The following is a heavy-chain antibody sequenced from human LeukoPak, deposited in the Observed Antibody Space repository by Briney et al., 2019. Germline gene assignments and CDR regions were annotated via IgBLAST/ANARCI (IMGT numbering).Heavy chain of an antibody. J-gene: IGHJ4*02. D-gene: IGHD5-18*01. CDR2: MFSGGTT. CDR1: GFTVSTSY. V-gene: IGHV3-66*01. Sequence: HTGGSLRLSCAASGFTVSTSYMSWVRQAPGKGLEWVSLMFSGGTTHYGDSVKGRFTISRDNSRNTLSLQINSLRAEDTAVYYCVRNLGYTYGLNNWGQGTLVTVSS. CDR3: VRNLGYTYGLNN.